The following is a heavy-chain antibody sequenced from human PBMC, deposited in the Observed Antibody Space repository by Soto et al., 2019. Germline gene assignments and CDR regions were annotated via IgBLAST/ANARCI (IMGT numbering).Heavy chain of an antibody. CDR2: IWYDGSNK. CDR1: GFTFSSYG. V-gene: IGHV3-33*01. Sequence: PGGSLRLSCAASGFTFSSYGMHWVRQAPGKGLEWVAVIWYDGSNKYYADSVKGRFTISRDNSKNTLYLQMNSLRAEDTAVYYCARERIRYSYGYYYYGLDVWGQGTTVTVSS. D-gene: IGHD5-18*01. J-gene: IGHJ6*02. CDR3: ARERIRYSYGYYYYGLDV.